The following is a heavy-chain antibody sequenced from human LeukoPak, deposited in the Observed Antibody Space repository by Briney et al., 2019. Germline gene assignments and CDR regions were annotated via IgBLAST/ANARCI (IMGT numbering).Heavy chain of an antibody. CDR1: GYTLTELS. Sequence: ASVKVSCKVSGYTLTELSMHWVRQAPGKGLEWMGGFDPEDGETIYAQKFQGRVTMTEDTSTDTAYMELSSLRSEDTAVYYCATVFVGARYFDYWGQGTLVTVSS. J-gene: IGHJ4*02. CDR3: ATVFVGARYFDY. CDR2: FDPEDGET. D-gene: IGHD1-26*01. V-gene: IGHV1-24*01.